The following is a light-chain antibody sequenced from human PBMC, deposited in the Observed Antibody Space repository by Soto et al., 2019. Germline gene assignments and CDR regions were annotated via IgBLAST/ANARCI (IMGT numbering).Light chain of an antibody. CDR2: SAS. J-gene: IGKJ1*01. CDR3: QQYHSYSWT. Sequence: EIVMTQSPATLSVSPGERATLSCRASQSVSSDLAWYHQKPGQAPRLLIYSASTRATGIPARFTGSGSGTDFTLTISGLQPDDFATYFCQQYHSYSWTFGQGTKVDIK. CDR1: QSVSSD. V-gene: IGKV3-15*01.